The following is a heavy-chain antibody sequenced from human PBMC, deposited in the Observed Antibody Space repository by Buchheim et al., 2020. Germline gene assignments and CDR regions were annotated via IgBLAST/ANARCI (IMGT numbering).Heavy chain of an antibody. Sequence: QVQLVQSGAEVKKPGASVKVSCKASGYTFTSYDINWVRQATGQGLEWMGWMNPNSGNTGYAQKFQGRVTMTRKTSISTAYMELSSLRSEDTAVYYCAGLAVVFGVVIWGTSYGMDVWGQGTT. CDR2: MNPNSGNT. D-gene: IGHD3-3*01. J-gene: IGHJ6*02. CDR1: GYTFTSYD. CDR3: AGLAVVFGVVIWGTSYGMDV. V-gene: IGHV1-8*01.